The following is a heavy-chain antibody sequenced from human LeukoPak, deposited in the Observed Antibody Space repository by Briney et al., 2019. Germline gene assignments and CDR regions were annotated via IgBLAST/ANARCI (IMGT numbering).Heavy chain of an antibody. J-gene: IGHJ3*02. D-gene: IGHD3-3*01. Sequence: ASVKVSCKASGYTFTSYYMHWVRQAPGQGLEWMGIINPSGGSTSYAQKFQGRVTMTRDTSTSTVYMELSSLRSEDTAVYYCARDERFLEWSLDAFDIWGQGTVVTVSS. CDR3: ARDERFLEWSLDAFDI. CDR1: GYTFTSYY. CDR2: INPSGGST. V-gene: IGHV1-46*01.